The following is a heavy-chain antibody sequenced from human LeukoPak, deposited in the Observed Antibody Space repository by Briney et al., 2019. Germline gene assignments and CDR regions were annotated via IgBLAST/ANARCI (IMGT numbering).Heavy chain of an antibody. CDR2: INPNSGGT. V-gene: IGHV1-2*02. CDR3: ARDWAEWEEYYFDY. CDR1: GYTFTGYY. D-gene: IGHD1-26*01. Sequence: AASVKVSCKASGYTFTGYYMHWVRQAPGQGLEWMGWINPNSGGTNYAQKFQGRVTMTRDTSISTAYMELSRLRSDDTAVYYCARDWAEWEEYYFDYWGQGTLVTVSS. J-gene: IGHJ4*02.